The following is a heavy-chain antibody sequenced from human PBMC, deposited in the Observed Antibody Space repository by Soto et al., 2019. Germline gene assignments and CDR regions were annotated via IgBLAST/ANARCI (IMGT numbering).Heavy chain of an antibody. J-gene: IGHJ5*02. CDR1: GGSISSGDYY. CDR3: AREGRGYSGYDGNWFDP. V-gene: IGHV4-30-4*01. CDR2: IYYSGST. Sequence: PSETLSLTCTVSGGSISSGDYYWSWIRQPPGKGLEWIGYIYYSGSTYYNPSLKSRVTISVDTSKNQFSLKLSSVTAADTAVYYCAREGRGYSGYDGNWFDPWGQGTLVTVSS. D-gene: IGHD5-12*01.